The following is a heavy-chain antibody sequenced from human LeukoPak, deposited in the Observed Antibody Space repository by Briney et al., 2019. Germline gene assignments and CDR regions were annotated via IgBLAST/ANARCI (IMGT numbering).Heavy chain of an antibody. D-gene: IGHD5-18*01. CDR1: GGSISIYY. J-gene: IGHJ5*02. V-gene: IGHV4-59*01. Sequence: SETLSLTCTVSGGSISIYYWNWIRQPPGKGLEWIGYIYYNGSTNYNPSLKSRVTISLDTSKNQFSLKLNSVTTADTAVYYCANSYGRPPYNWFDPWGQGTLVTVSS. CDR3: ANSYGRPPYNWFDP. CDR2: IYYNGST.